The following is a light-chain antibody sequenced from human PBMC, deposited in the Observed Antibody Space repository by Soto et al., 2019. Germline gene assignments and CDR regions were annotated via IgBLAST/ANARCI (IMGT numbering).Light chain of an antibody. CDR1: QSISVW. Sequence: DIQMTQSPSTLSASVGDRVTITCRASQSISVWLAWYQQKPGKAPKLLIYKASSLESWVSSRFSGSGSGTEFTLTISSLQPDDFATYYCQQYNSYSGTFGQGTKVEIK. J-gene: IGKJ1*01. CDR3: QQYNSYSGT. CDR2: KAS. V-gene: IGKV1-5*03.